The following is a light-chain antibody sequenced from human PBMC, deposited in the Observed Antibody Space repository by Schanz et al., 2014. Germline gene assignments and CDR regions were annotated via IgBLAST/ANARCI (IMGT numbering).Light chain of an antibody. CDR1: RSNIGSNY. V-gene: IGLV1-47*01. J-gene: IGLJ3*02. Sequence: QSVLTQPPSVSEAPGQRVTISCSGSRSNIGSNYVYWYQQLPGTAPKLLIYRNNQRPSGVPDRFSGSKSGTSASLAISGLRSEDEADYYCATWDDGLTARVFGGGTKLTVL. CDR3: ATWDDGLTARV. CDR2: RNN.